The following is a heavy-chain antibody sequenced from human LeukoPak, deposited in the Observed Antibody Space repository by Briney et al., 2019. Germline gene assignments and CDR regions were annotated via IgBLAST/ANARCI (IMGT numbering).Heavy chain of an antibody. CDR2: ISSSSSYI. CDR1: GFTFSSYS. D-gene: IGHD3-22*01. V-gene: IGHV3-21*01. Sequence: GGSLRPSCAASGFTFSSYSMNWVRQAPGKGLEWVSSISSSSSYIYYADSVKGRFTISRDNAKNSLYLQMNSLRVEDTAVYYCARAITYYYDSSGYYFDYWGQGTLVTVSS. J-gene: IGHJ4*02. CDR3: ARAITYYYDSSGYYFDY.